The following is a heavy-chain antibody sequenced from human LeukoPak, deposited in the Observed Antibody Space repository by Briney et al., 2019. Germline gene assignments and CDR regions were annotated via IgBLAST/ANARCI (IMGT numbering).Heavy chain of an antibody. Sequence: SETLSLTCSVSAGSISSSSWWSWVRQSPVKGLEWIGEIYLYGTTNYNPSLKCRVTMSVDRSKNQFSLKLSSVTAADTAVYYCARQKWEQQGRDYYFNGLDVWGPGTTVTVSS. J-gene: IGHJ6*02. CDR3: ARQKWEQQGRDYYFNGLDV. D-gene: IGHD1-26*01. CDR1: AGSISSSSW. CDR2: IYLYGTT. V-gene: IGHV4-4*02.